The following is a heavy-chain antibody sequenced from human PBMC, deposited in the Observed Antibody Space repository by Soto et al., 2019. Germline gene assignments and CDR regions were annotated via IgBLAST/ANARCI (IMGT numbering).Heavy chain of an antibody. Sequence: QVQLQESGPGLVKPSQTLSLTCTVSGGSISSGDYYWSWIRQPPGKGLEWIGYIYYSGSTYYNPSLKSRVTIPEDTPKNQFSLKLSSVTAADTAVYNCARARGARYFDYWGQGTLVTVSS. D-gene: IGHD2-15*01. CDR2: IYYSGST. CDR3: ARARGARYFDY. CDR1: GGSISSGDYY. J-gene: IGHJ4*02. V-gene: IGHV4-30-4*01.